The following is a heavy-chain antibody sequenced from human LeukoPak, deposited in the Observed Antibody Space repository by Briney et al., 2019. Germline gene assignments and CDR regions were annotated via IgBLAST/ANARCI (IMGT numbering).Heavy chain of an antibody. V-gene: IGHV5-51*01. CDR3: ARLSRDYGDYTGYFDY. D-gene: IGHD4-17*01. CDR2: IYPGDSDT. J-gene: IGHJ4*02. Sequence: GESLKISCMASVFSFTNYWIAWVRQTPGQGLEWTGSIYPGDSDTRYNPSFQGQVTISADKSISTAYLQWSSLKASDTAMYYCARLSRDYGDYTGYFDYWGQGTLVTVSS. CDR1: VFSFTNYW.